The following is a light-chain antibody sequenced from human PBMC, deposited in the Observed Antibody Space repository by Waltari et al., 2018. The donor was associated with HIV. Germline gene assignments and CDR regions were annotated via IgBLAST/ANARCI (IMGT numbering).Light chain of an antibody. CDR3: QQYNFWPPLT. J-gene: IGKJ4*01. CDR1: QSVNSN. Sequence: EIVMTQSPVTLSVSPGDTVTLSCRASQSVNSNLAWYQQKPGQAPRLLIYLASNRAIGIPGRFSGSGDGTEFTLTVSSLQSEDFAVYYCQQYNFWPPLTFGGGTKVEIK. CDR2: LAS. V-gene: IGKV3-15*01.